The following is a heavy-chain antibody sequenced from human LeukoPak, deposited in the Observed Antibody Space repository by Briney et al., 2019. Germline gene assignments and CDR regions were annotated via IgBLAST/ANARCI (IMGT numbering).Heavy chain of an antibody. CDR1: GFTFSTYS. J-gene: IGHJ3*02. CDR2: ISPDASEI. V-gene: IGHV3-30*04. CDR3: ATTVRERWVYDAFPI. D-gene: IGHD3-10*02. Sequence: PGGSLRLSCAASGFTFSTYSIHWVRQAPGKGLEWVALISPDASEIYYAESVKGRFTISRDNYKNTVYLEMNSLRPDDTAVHYCATTVRERWVYDAFPIWGQGTMVTVSS.